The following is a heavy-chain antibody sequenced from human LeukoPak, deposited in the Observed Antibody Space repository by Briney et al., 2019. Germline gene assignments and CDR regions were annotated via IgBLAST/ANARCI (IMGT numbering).Heavy chain of an antibody. Sequence: PSETLSLTCTVSGGSISGSSYYWGWSRQPPGEGLEWIGSISSSGSTYYNPSLKSRVTISVDTSKNQFSLKLSSVTAADTAVYYCARLGSGSYSGRWFDPWGQGTLVTVSS. D-gene: IGHD3-10*01. CDR2: ISSSGST. CDR1: GGSISGSSYY. V-gene: IGHV4-39*01. CDR3: ARLGSGSYSGRWFDP. J-gene: IGHJ5*02.